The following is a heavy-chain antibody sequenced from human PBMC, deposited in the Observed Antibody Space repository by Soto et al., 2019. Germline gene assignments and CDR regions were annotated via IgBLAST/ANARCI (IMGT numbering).Heavy chain of an antibody. V-gene: IGHV3-66*01. CDR1: GFTVSSSY. CDR3: SRGTVGTNPNWLGP. J-gene: IGHJ5*02. D-gene: IGHD1-26*01. CDR2: IYKSGDT. Sequence: EVQLVESGGGLVQPGGSLRLSCAASGFTVSSSYLYWVRQAPGKGLEWVSSIYKSGDTYYAESVKGRFTISRDNYKSTLFLQMNSLRAEDTAVYYCSRGTVGTNPNWLGPWGQGTLVPVSS.